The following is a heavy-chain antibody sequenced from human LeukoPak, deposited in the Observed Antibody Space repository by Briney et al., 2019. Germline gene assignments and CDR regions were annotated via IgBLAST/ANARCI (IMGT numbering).Heavy chain of an antibody. V-gene: IGHV1-2*04. J-gene: IGHJ4*02. CDR2: INPNSGGT. Sequence: ASVKVSCKASGYTFTDYYMHWVRQAPGQGLEWMGWINPNSGGTYSAQKFQGWVTMTRDTSISTAYMELSRLTSDDTAVYYCARANALHCSSTSCLFDCWGQGTLVTVSS. CDR3: ARANALHCSSTSCLFDC. CDR1: GYTFTDYY. D-gene: IGHD2-2*01.